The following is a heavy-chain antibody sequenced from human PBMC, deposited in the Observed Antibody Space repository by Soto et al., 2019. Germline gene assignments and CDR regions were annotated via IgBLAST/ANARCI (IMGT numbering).Heavy chain of an antibody. CDR2: IKSKKDGGAT. V-gene: IGHV3-15*01. D-gene: IGHD3-22*01. CDR3: TTDYYDATGYYGYFQY. Sequence: EVQLVESGGGLVEPGGSLRLSCAASGFTFNNAWMSWVRQAPGKGLEWVGRIKSKKDGGATDFAAPVKGRFAISRDDSKNTLYLQMHILKTEDTAVYFCTTDYYDATGYYGYFQYWVQGTLLTVSS. CDR1: GFTFNNAW. J-gene: IGHJ1*01.